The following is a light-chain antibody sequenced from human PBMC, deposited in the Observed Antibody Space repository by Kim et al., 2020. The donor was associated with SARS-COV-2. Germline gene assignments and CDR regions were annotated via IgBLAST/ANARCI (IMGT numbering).Light chain of an antibody. Sequence: SYELTQPVSVSVALGQTARITCGGNNIRSKNVHWYQQRPGQAPVGVIYGDRNRPSGMPERFSGSNSGNTAALTISRAQARDETDYYCQVWDNNTAVFGGGTQLTVL. CDR2: GDR. CDR1: NIRSKN. V-gene: IGLV3-9*01. J-gene: IGLJ3*02. CDR3: QVWDNNTAV.